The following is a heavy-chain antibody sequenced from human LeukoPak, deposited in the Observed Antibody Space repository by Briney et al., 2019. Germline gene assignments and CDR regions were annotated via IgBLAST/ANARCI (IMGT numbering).Heavy chain of an antibody. V-gene: IGHV4-34*01. CDR2: INHSGST. CDR3: ARDGTSIAAAGMFDP. Sequence: SETLSLTCAVYGGSFSGYYWSWIRQPPGKGLEWIGEINHSGSTNYNPSLKSRVTISVDTSKNQFSLKLSSVTAADTAVYYCARDGTSIAAAGMFDPWGQGTLVTVSS. J-gene: IGHJ5*02. D-gene: IGHD6-13*01. CDR1: GGSFSGYY.